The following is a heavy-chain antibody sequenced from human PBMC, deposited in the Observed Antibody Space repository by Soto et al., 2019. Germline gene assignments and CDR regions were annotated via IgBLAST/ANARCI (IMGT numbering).Heavy chain of an antibody. V-gene: IGHV3-23*01. D-gene: IGHD6-13*01. CDR2: ISGSGGST. CDR3: ASPSYSSSRHGWFDP. Sequence: GGSLRLSCAASGFTFSSYAMSWVRQAPGKGLEWVSAISGSGGSTYYADSGKGRFTISRDNSKNTLYLQMNSLRAEDTAVYYCASPSYSSSRHGWFDPWGQGTLVTVSS. J-gene: IGHJ5*02. CDR1: GFTFSSYA.